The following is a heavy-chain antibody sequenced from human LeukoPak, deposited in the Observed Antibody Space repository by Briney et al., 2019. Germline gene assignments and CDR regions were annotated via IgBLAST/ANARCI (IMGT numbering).Heavy chain of an antibody. CDR3: ARHIAYYYDSSGQEDAFDI. CDR2: IYHSGST. V-gene: IGHV4-38-2*01. D-gene: IGHD3-22*01. Sequence: SETLSLTCAVSGYSISSGYYWGWIWQPPGKGLEWIGSIYHSGSTYYNPSLKSRVTISVDTSKNQFSLKLSSVTAADTAVYYCARHIAYYYDSSGQEDAFDIWGQGTMVTVSS. CDR1: GYSISSGYY. J-gene: IGHJ3*02.